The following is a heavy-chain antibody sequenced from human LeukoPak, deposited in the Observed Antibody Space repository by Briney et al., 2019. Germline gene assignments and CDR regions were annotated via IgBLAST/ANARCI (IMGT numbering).Heavy chain of an antibody. CDR2: IYHSGST. J-gene: IGHJ3*02. CDR1: GGSISSGGYS. V-gene: IGHV4-30-2*01. CDR3: ARADGDYVMADAFDI. Sequence: SQTLSLTCAVSGGSISSGGYSWSWIRQPPGKGLEWIGYIYHSGSTYYNPSLKSRVTISVDRYKNQFSLKLSSVTAADTAVYYCARADGDYVMADAFDIWGQGTMVTVSS. D-gene: IGHD4-17*01.